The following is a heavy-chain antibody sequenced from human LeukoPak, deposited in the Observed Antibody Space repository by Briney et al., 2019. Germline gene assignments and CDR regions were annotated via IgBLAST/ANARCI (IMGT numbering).Heavy chain of an antibody. CDR2: IYTSGST. D-gene: IGHD3-22*01. V-gene: IGHV4-61*02. Sequence: SETLSLTYTVSGGSISSGSYYWSWIRQPDGKGMEWIGRIYTSGSTNYNPSLKSRVTISVDTSKNQFSLKLSSVTAADTAVYYCASNYYDSSGYYYYWGQGTLVTVSS. CDR3: ASNYYDSSGYYYY. CDR1: GGSISSGSYY. J-gene: IGHJ4*02.